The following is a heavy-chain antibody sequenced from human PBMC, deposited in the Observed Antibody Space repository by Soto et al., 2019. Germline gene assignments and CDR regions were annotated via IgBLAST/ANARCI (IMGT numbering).Heavy chain of an antibody. J-gene: IGHJ6*03. Sequence: GGSLRLSCAASGFTFTYYAMSWVRQAPGKGLEWVSVISASGANTFYADSVKGRFTISRDNSKNTLYLQMNSLRAEDTAVYYWAKSPRRDGDYYYYCMDVWGKGTTVTVSS. D-gene: IGHD2-8*01. CDR3: AKSPRRDGDYYYYCMDV. V-gene: IGHV3-23*01. CDR2: ISASGANT. CDR1: GFTFTYYA.